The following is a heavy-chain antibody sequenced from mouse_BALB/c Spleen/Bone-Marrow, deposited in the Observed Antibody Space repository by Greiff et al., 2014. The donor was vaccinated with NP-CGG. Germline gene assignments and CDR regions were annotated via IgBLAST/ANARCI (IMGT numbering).Heavy chain of an antibody. CDR1: GFAFTGYN. CDR2: NDPYNGVT. J-gene: IGHJ4*01. CDR3: ARGMILYAMDY. Sequence: VQLQQSGPGLVKPGASVKMSCTASGFAFTGYNMYWVKQSPGKSLEWIGYNDPYNGVTSYNQKFKGKDTLTVDKSSNTTYMHLHSLTSEDSAVYYWARGMILYAMDYWGQGTSVTVSS. V-gene: IGHV1S135*01. D-gene: IGHD2-4*01.